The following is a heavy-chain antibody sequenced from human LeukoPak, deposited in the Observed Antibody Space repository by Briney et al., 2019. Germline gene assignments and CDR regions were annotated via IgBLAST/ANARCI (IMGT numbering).Heavy chain of an antibody. D-gene: IGHD5-18*01. CDR1: GFTFSSYA. CDR2: ISYDGSNK. J-gene: IGHJ4*02. V-gene: IGHV3-30*04. CDR3: AKDISSDTAMDNDY. Sequence: TGRSLRLSCAASGFTFSSYAIHWVRQAPGKGLEWVAVISYDGSNKDNVDSVKGRFTISRDNSKNTLYLQMNSLRAEDTAVYYCAKDISSDTAMDNDYWGQGTLVTVSS.